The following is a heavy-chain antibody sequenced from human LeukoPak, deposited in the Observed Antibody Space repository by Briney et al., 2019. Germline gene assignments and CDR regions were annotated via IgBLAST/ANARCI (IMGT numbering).Heavy chain of an antibody. CDR3: AKSPSGRGGYNWFDP. CDR1: GGSISGYY. J-gene: IGHJ5*02. Sequence: SETLSLTCPVSGGSISGYYWSWIRQPAGKGLEWIGRVYTSGSTNYNPSLKSRVTMSIDTSKNQFSLNLSSVTAADTAVYYCAKSPSGRGGYNWFDPWGQGTLVTVSS. CDR2: VYTSGST. D-gene: IGHD3-16*01. V-gene: IGHV4-4*07.